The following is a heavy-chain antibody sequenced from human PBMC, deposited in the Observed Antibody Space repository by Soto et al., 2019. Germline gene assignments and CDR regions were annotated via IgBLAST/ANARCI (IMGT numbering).Heavy chain of an antibody. CDR3: ARTAPMDAGDKYYYDF. CDR1: GGTFSTCG. V-gene: IGHV1-69*13. D-gene: IGHD3-16*01. J-gene: IGHJ4*02. CDR2: IIPFFGTA. Sequence: SVKVSCKTSGGTFSTCGISWVRQAPGQGLEWMGGIIPFFGTAEYSQKFEDRITITADESTNTVYMDLRSLTSEDTAIYYCARTAPMDAGDKYYYDFWGQGALVTVSS.